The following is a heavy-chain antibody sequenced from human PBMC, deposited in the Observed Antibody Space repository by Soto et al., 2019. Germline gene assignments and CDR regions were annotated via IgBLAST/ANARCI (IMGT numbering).Heavy chain of an antibody. CDR3: AREVQVHTSAFVY. D-gene: IGHD3-10*01. CDR2: ISPMFGAA. J-gene: IGHJ4*02. Sequence: QVQLVHSGAEMKKPGSSVKVSCQSSGGTFNTYAMNWVRQAPGHGPEWMGDISPMFGAANYAPKFQGRVTITADESTGTSYMQLCSLTSEDTALYFCAREVQVHTSAFVYWSQGTLVTVSS. CDR1: GGTFNTYA. V-gene: IGHV1-69*19.